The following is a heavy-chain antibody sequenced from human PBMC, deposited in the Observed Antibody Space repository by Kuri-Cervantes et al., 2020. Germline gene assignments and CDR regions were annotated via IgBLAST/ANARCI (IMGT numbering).Heavy chain of an antibody. CDR2: ISWNSGSI. CDR3: AIMGCSGYDFFY. D-gene: IGHD5-12*01. CDR1: GFTFDDYA. V-gene: IGHV3-9*01. Sequence: SLKISCAASGFTFDDYAMHWVRQAPGKGLEWVTGISWNSGSIGNADSVKGRFTISRDNAKNSLYLQMNSLRAEDTAVYYCAIMGCSGYDFFYWGQGTLVTVSS. J-gene: IGHJ4*02.